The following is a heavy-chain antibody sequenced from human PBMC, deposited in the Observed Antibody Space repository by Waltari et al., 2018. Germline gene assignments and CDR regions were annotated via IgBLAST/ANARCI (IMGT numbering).Heavy chain of an antibody. Sequence: EVQLVESGGGLVQPGGSRRLSCTATGFTFVNYRMSWVSQAPGKGLQWVAYIKEDGTEESYLDSLKGRFTISRDDAKNSLHLQMNSLRVEDTAIYYCARVSKGIHFDYWGQGTLVTVSS. V-gene: IGHV3-7*04. J-gene: IGHJ4*02. CDR1: GFTFVNYR. CDR3: ARVSKGIHFDY. CDR2: IKEDGTEE.